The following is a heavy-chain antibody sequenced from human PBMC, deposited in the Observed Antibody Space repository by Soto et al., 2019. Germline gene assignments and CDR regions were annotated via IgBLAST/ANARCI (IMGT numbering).Heavy chain of an antibody. V-gene: IGHV3-30*18. CDR3: VKDRSDTWSFDN. Sequence: GGSLRLSCSASGFIYSSCAMHWVRQVPGKGLEWLAVVSHVGTFYPYADSVRGRFTISRDNSRKMLYLQMNSLRPDDTAVYYCVKDRSDTWSFDNWGQGTLVTVSS. CDR2: VSHVGTFY. J-gene: IGHJ4*02. D-gene: IGHD2-8*02. CDR1: GFIYSSCA.